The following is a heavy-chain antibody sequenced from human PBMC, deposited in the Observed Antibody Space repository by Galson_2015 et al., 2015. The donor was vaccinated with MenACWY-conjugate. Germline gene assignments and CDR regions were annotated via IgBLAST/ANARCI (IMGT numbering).Heavy chain of an antibody. CDR3: ARGDSGYDSQQDY. Sequence: SLRLSCAASGFTFSYYWMHWVRQTPGKGLVWVARINSDGSSTSYGDSVKGRFSISRDNAKNTLYLQMNSLRVEDTAVYYCARGDSGYDSQQDYWGQGTLVTVSS. D-gene: IGHD5-12*01. J-gene: IGHJ4*02. V-gene: IGHV3-74*01. CDR1: GFTFSYYW. CDR2: INSDGSST.